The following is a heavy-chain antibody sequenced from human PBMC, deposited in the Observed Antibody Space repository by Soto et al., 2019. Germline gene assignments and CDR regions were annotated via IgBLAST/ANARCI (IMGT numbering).Heavy chain of an antibody. CDR3: AREEAASSAALIAP. J-gene: IGHJ5*02. CDR2: IKQDGSEK. V-gene: IGHV3-7*01. Sequence: EVQLVESGGGLVQPGGSLRLSCAASGFTFSSYWMSWVRQAPGKGLEWVANIKQDGSEKYYVDSVKGRFTISRDNAKNSLFLQMNSLSAEATAVYYCAREEAASSAALIAPWGQGTLVTVSS. CDR1: GFTFSSYW. D-gene: IGHD6-19*01.